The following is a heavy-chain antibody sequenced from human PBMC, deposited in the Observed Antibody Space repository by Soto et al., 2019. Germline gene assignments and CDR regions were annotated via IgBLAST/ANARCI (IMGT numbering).Heavy chain of an antibody. V-gene: IGHV4-34*01. D-gene: IGHD3-10*01. Sequence: KTSETLSLTCAVYGGSFSGYYWSWIRQPPGKGLEWIGEINHSGSTNYNPSLKSRVTISVDTSKNQFSLKLSSVTAADTAVYYCARRGTRGAMAARYNWLDPWGQGTLVTVSS. CDR2: INHSGST. J-gene: IGHJ5*02. CDR1: GGSFSGYY. CDR3: ARRGTRGAMAARYNWLDP.